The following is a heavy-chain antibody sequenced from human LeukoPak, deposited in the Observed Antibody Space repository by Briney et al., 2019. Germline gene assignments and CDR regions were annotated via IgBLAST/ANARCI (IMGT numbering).Heavy chain of an antibody. V-gene: IGHV3-11*04. CDR1: GFTFSDYY. D-gene: IGHD3-10*01. CDR2: ISSSGSTI. J-gene: IGHJ4*02. Sequence: GGSLRLSCAASGFTFSDYYMSWIRQAPGKGLEWVSYISSSGSTIYYADSVKGRFTISRDNAKNSLYLQMNSLRAEDTAVYYCTRHSFGESEHFDYWGQGTLVTVSS. CDR3: TRHSFGESEHFDY.